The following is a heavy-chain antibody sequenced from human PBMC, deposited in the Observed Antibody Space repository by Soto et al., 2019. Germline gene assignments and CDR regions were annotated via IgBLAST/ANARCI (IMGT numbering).Heavy chain of an antibody. V-gene: IGHV3-9*01. J-gene: IGHJ5*02. CDR1: GFTFDDYA. CDR3: AKGGWTEYQLLWKDLGWFHP. CDR2: ISWNSGSI. D-gene: IGHD2-2*01. Sequence: EVQLVESGGGLVQPGRSLRLSCAASGFTFDDYAMHWVRQAPGKGLEWVSGISWNSGSIGYADSVEGRFTISRDNAKNSLYLQMNRLRDEDTALYDCAKGGWTEYQLLWKDLGWFHPWGQGTLVTVSS.